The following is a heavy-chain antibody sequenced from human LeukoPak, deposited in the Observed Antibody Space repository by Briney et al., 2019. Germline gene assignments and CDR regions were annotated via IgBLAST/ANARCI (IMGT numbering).Heavy chain of an antibody. CDR1: GGSISSYY. V-gene: IGHV4-59*01. J-gene: IGHJ4*02. Sequence: SETLSLTCTVSGGSISSYYWSWIRQPPGKGLEWIGYIYYSGSTNYNPSLKSRVTISVDTSKNQFSLKLSSVTAADTAVYYCARSTLVTTFHFDYWGQGTLVTVSS. CDR2: IYYSGST. CDR3: ARSTLVTTFHFDY. D-gene: IGHD3-16*01.